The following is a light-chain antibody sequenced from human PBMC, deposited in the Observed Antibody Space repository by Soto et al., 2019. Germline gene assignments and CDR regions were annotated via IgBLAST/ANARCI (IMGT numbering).Light chain of an antibody. V-gene: IGLV2-23*02. CDR3: CSYSVSNAYV. CDR1: SSDVGHYDL. CDR2: EVT. Sequence: QPVLTQPASVSGSPGQSITISCTGTSSDVGHYDLVSWYQQHPGKAPKLIIYEVTKRPSGVSNRFSGSKSGNTASLTISGLQAEDEADYDCCSYSVSNAYVFGTGTKLTVL. J-gene: IGLJ1*01.